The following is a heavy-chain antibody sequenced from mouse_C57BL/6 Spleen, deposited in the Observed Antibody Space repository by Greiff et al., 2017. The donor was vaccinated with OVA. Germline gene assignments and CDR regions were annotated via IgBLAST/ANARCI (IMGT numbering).Heavy chain of an antibody. D-gene: IGHD2-5*01. J-gene: IGHJ2*01. CDR3: AKEGSNDYFDY. CDR1: GYSFTDYN. Sequence: EVQLQQSGPELVKPGASVKISCKASGYSFTDYNMNWVKQSPGKSLEWIGVINPNYGTTNYNQKFKGKATLTVDQSSSTAYMHLNSLTSEDASVYYCAKEGSNDYFDYWGQGTTLTVAS. V-gene: IGHV1-39*01. CDR2: INPNYGTT.